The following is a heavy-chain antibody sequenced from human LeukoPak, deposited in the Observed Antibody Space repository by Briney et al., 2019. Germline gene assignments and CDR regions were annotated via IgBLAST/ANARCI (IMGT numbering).Heavy chain of an antibody. CDR2: ISPSSSDI. D-gene: IGHD1-7*01. J-gene: IGHJ4*02. CDR1: GFPFNYHR. Sequence: PGGSLRLSCGASGFPFNYHRMTWLRQTPGKGLEWVSSISPSSSDILYADSVKGRFTISRDNAKKSVYLQMDRLRVEDTAVYYCATDPAPGAESGTFDWGQGTLVTVSS. V-gene: IGHV3-21*01. CDR3: ATDPAPGAESGTFD.